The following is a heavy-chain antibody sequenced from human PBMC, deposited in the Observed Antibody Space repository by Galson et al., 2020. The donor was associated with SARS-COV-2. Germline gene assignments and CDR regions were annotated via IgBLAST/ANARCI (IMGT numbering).Heavy chain of an antibody. CDR3: ASADGSSPLI. CDR1: GYSISSGYY. CDR2: IYHSGST. V-gene: IGHV4-38-2*01. J-gene: IGHJ4*02. D-gene: IGHD6-13*01. Sequence: SETLSLTCAVSGYSISSGYYWGWIRQPPGKGLEWIGSIYHSGSTYYNPSLKSRVTISVDTSKNQFSLKLSSVTAADTAVYYCASADGSSPLIWGQGTLVTVSS.